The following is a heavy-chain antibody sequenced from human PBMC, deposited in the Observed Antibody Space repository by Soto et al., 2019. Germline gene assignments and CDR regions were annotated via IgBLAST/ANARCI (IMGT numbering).Heavy chain of an antibody. J-gene: IGHJ6*02. V-gene: IGHV5-51*01. D-gene: IGHD6-13*01. CDR2: IYPGDSDT. Sequence: PGESLKISGKGSGYSFTSYWIGWVRQMPGKGLECMRIIYPGDSDTRYSPSFQGQVTISADKSISTAYLQWSSLKASDTAMYYCARTAAAGNYYSGMDVWGQGTTVTVSS. CDR1: GYSFTSYW. CDR3: ARTAAAGNYYSGMDV.